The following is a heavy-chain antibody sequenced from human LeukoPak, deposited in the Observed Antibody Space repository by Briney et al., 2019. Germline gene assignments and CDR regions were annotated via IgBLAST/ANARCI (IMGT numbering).Heavy chain of an antibody. CDR1: GFTFVDYG. V-gene: IGHV3-20*04. Sequence: GGSLRLSCAASGFTFVDYGMSWVRHAPGKGLEWVSGINWNGGSTGYADSVKGRFTISRDNAKNSLYLQMNSLRAEDTALYYCARDLVAVAGTLRFDPWGQGTLVTVSS. J-gene: IGHJ5*02. D-gene: IGHD6-19*01. CDR3: ARDLVAVAGTLRFDP. CDR2: INWNGGST.